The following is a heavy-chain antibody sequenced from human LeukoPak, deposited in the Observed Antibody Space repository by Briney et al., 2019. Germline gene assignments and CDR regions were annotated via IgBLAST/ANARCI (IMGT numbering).Heavy chain of an antibody. V-gene: IGHV3-21*01. Sequence: GGSLRLFCAASGFTFSSYRMNWVRQAPGKGLEWVSSISSSSSYIYYADSVKGRFTISRDNAKNSLYLQMNSLRAEDTAVYYCARLDRAAAGTAAFDIWGQGTMVTVSS. CDR1: GFTFSSYR. CDR3: ARLDRAAAGTAAFDI. CDR2: ISSSSSYI. D-gene: IGHD6-13*01. J-gene: IGHJ3*02.